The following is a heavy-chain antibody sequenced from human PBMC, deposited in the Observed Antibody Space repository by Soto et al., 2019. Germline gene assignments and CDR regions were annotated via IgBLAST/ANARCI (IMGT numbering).Heavy chain of an antibody. CDR3: AREKGHLGELSSPSDY. V-gene: IGHV3-21*01. D-gene: IGHD3-16*02. J-gene: IGHJ4*02. CDR1: GFTFSSYS. Sequence: GGSLRLSCAASGFTFSSYSMNWVRQAPGKGLEWVSSISSSSSYIYYADSVKGRFTISRDNAKNSLYLQMNSLRAEDTAVYYCAREKGHLGELSSPSDYWGQGTLVTVSS. CDR2: ISSSSSYI.